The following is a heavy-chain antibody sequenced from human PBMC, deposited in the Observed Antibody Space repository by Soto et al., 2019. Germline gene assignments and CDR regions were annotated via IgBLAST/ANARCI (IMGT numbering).Heavy chain of an antibody. J-gene: IGHJ4*02. CDR2: IYYTRGT. Sequence: QVQLQESGPGLVRPSETLSLTCTVSGGSISAYYWGWVRQPPGKGLEWIGHIYYTRGTRYNPSIKSRVTITVDTSRIHFSLSLNSVTAAATAVYYCARTLVTGYSDSWGQGTLVTVSS. CDR3: ARTLVTGYSDS. V-gene: IGHV4-59*01. CDR1: GGSISAYY. D-gene: IGHD3-9*01.